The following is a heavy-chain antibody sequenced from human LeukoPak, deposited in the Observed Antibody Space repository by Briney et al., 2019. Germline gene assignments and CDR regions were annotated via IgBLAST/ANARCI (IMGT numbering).Heavy chain of an antibody. CDR3: ARGSVTTGGSAFDI. J-gene: IGHJ3*02. V-gene: IGHV3-33*01. Sequence: GGSLRHSCAASGFTFSSYGMHWVRQAPGKGLEWVAVMWYDGSNKYYADSVKGRFTISRDNSKNTLYLQMNSLRAEDTAVYYCARGSVTTGGSAFDIWGQGTMVTVSS. D-gene: IGHD4-17*01. CDR1: GFTFSSYG. CDR2: MWYDGSNK.